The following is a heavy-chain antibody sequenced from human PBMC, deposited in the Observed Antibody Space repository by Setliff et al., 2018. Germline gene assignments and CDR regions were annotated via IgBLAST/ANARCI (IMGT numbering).Heavy chain of an antibody. Sequence: PSETLSLTCIVSGGSINSYYWNWIRQPPGKGLEWIGYIYYSGNSNYDTNYNPSLKSRVTILSDTSKNQFSLILSSVTAADTALYYCTVYNTGSSKDHYWGQGTPVTSPQ. CDR2: IYYSGNSNYDT. CDR3: TVYNTGSSKDHY. V-gene: IGHV4-59*01. J-gene: IGHJ4*02. D-gene: IGHD2-8*02. CDR1: GGSINSYY.